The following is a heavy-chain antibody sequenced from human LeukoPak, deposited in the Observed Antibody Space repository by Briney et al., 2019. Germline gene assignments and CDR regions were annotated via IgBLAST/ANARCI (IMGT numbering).Heavy chain of an antibody. CDR2: IKQDGSEK. V-gene: IGHV3-7*01. CDR1: GVAFSSYW. CDR3: AGDQMDYDLWSNDYYYYMDV. D-gene: IGHD3-3*01. J-gene: IGHJ6*03. Sequence: GGSLRLSCAASGVAFSSYWMSWVRQAPGKGLEWVANIKQDGSEKYYVDSVKGRFTISRDNAKNSLYLQMNSLRAEDTAVYYCAGDQMDYDLWSNDYYYYMDVWGKGTTVTVSS.